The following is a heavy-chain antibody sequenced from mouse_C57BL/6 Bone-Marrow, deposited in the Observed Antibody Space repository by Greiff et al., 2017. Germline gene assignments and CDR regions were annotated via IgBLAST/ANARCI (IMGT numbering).Heavy chain of an antibody. J-gene: IGHJ2*01. Sequence: EVHLVESEGGLVQPGSSMKLSCTASGFTFSDYYMAWVRQVPEKGLEWVANINYDGSSTYYLDSLKSRFIISRDNAKNILYLQMSSLKSEDTATYYCARAGGNDGYYVDYWGQGTTLTVSS. CDR2: INYDGSST. D-gene: IGHD2-3*01. V-gene: IGHV5-16*01. CDR1: GFTFSDYY. CDR3: ARAGGNDGYYVDY.